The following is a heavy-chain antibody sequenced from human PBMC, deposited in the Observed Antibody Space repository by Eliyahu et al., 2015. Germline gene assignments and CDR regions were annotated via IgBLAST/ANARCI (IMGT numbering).Heavy chain of an antibody. V-gene: IGHV4-39*01. D-gene: IGHD1-1*01. CDR3: AWRLSSRPAERYFDY. Sequence: QLQLQESGPGLVKPSETLSLTCTVSGGSISXXSYYWGWXRXPPGKGLEWIGSIYYSGSTYYNPSLKSRVTISVDTSKNQFSLKLSSVTAADTAVYYCAWRLSSRPAERYFDYWGQGTLVTVSS. CDR2: IYYSGST. J-gene: IGHJ4*02. CDR1: GGSISXXSYY.